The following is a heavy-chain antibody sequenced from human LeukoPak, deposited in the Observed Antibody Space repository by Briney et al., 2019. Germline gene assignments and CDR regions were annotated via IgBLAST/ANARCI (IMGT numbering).Heavy chain of an antibody. CDR1: EFTFSSYS. V-gene: IGHV3-21*01. CDR3: ARVLFYDSPGYYYMDV. Sequence: PGGSLRLSCAASEFTFSSYSMNWVRQAPGKGLEWVSSISSSSSYIYYADSVKGRFTISRDNAKNSLYLQMNSLRAEDTAVYYCARVLFYDSPGYYYMDVWGKGTTVTVSS. D-gene: IGHD2/OR15-2a*01. CDR2: ISSSSSYI. J-gene: IGHJ6*03.